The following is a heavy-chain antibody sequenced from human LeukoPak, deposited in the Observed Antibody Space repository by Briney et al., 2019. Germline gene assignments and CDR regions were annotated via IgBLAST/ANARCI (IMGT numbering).Heavy chain of an antibody. V-gene: IGHV3-30-3*01. CDR1: GFAFSTYA. D-gene: IGHD2-2*01. CDR3: ANRGYCSSTSCYSFDY. CDR2: ISYDGSTE. J-gene: IGHJ4*02. Sequence: GGSLRLSCAASGFAFSTYAMHWVRQAPGKGLEWVAVISYDGSTEDYGDSVKGRFTISRDNSKNTLYLQMNSLRAEDTAVYYCANRGYCSSTSCYSFDYWGQGTLVTVSS.